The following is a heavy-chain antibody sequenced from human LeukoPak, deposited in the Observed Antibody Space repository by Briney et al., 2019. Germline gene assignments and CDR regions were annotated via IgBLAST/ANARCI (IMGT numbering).Heavy chain of an antibody. V-gene: IGHV4-4*07. D-gene: IGHD3-22*01. CDR1: SGPISTYY. J-gene: IGHJ4*02. CDR2: IYTSGST. Sequence: SETLSLTCTVSSGPISTYYWSWIRQPAGKGLEWIGRIYTSGSTNYNPSLKSRVTISVDKSKNQFSLKLSSVTAADTAVYYCARGSSGYYYDPYYFDYWGQGTLVTVSS. CDR3: ARGSSGYYYDPYYFDY.